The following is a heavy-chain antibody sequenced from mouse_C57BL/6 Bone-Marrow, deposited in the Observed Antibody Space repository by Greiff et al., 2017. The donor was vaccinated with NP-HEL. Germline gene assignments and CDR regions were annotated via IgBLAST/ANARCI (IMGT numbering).Heavy chain of an antibody. CDR2: ISYSGST. CDR1: GYSITSDS. CDR3: ARDVYFDV. V-gene: IGHV3-8*01. J-gene: IGHJ1*03. Sequence: EVQLQESGPGLAKPSQTLSLTCSVTGYSITSDSWNWIRKFPGNKLEYMGYISYSGSTYYNPSPKSRISITLDTSKNQYYLQLNSVTTEDTATYYCARDVYFDVWGTGTTVTVSS.